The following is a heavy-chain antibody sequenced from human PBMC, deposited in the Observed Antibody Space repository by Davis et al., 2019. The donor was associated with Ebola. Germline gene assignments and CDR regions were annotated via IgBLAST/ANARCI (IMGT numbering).Heavy chain of an antibody. V-gene: IGHV3-7*01. CDR3: ARELITMVQGIIITAYYFDY. CDR1: GFSFSSYW. Sequence: AGSLTLSCAASGFSFSSYWMIWVRQAPGKGLVWVANIKQDGSEKYYVDSVKGRFTISRDNAKNSLYLQMNSLRAEDTAVDYCARELITMVQGIIITAYYFDYWGQGTLVTVSS. D-gene: IGHD3-10*01. J-gene: IGHJ4*02. CDR2: IKQDGSEK.